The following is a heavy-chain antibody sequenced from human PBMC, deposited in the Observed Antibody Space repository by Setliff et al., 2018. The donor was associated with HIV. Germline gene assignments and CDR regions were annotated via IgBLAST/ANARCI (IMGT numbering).Heavy chain of an antibody. V-gene: IGHV3-74*01. CDR2: INSDATST. J-gene: IGHJ5*02. Sequence: GGSLRLSCTASGFTLSGHWMHWVRQVPGKGLEWVSRINSDATSTSYAESLKGRFTISRDNPKNSLYLQMNSLRAEDSAVYYCARDLPGMAPWGQGTLVTVSS. D-gene: IGHD6-13*01. CDR3: ARDLPGMAP. CDR1: GFTLSGHW.